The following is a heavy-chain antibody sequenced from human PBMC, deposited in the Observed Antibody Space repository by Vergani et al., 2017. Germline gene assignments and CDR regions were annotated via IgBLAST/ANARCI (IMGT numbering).Heavy chain of an antibody. CDR2: IDPNSVDT. CDR1: GFTFTSYH. D-gene: IGHD3-22*01. Sequence: QVQLVQSGAEVKKPGASVRVSCKASGFTFTSYHIHWVRQAPGQGLDWLGRIDPNSVDTRYSQRFQDRVTITRDTSINTAYMELTSLTSEDTAVYFCARGASYFDSGGYADTWGQGTLVTVS. CDR3: ARGASYFDSGGYADT. J-gene: IGHJ5*02. V-gene: IGHV1-2*06.